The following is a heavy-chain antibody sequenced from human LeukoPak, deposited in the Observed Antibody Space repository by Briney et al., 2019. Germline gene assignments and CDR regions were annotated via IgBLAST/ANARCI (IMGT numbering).Heavy chain of an antibody. Sequence: GGSLRLSCAASGFKFDDYGMSWVRQAPGKGLEWVSAISGSGGSTYYADSVKGRFTISRDNSKNTLYLQMNSLRAEDTAVYYCAKVTYYYGSGSYYKYFDYWGQGTLVTVSS. D-gene: IGHD3-10*01. CDR3: AKVTYYYGSGSYYKYFDY. CDR1: GFKFDDYG. V-gene: IGHV3-23*01. CDR2: ISGSGGST. J-gene: IGHJ4*02.